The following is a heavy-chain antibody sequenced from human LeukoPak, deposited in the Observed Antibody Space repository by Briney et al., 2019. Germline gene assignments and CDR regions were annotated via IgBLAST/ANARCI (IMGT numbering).Heavy chain of an antibody. V-gene: IGHV3-23*01. J-gene: IGHJ5*01. CDR3: ARDVGSNWYDY. Sequence: GGSLRLSCATSGFTFSSYAMSWVRQAPGKGLEWVSAISGSGGSTYYADSVKGRFTISRDNSKSTLYLQMNSLRAEDTAVYYCARDVGSNWYDYWGQGTLVTVSS. CDR2: ISGSGGST. CDR1: GFTFSSYA. D-gene: IGHD1-26*01.